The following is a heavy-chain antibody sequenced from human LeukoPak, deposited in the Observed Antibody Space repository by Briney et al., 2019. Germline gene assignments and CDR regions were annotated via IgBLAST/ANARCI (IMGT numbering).Heavy chain of an antibody. J-gene: IGHJ6*03. CDR1: GFTFSSFD. CDR3: ARGPPRGKYYYMDV. D-gene: IGHD1-1*01. V-gene: IGHV3-13*01. CDR2: IGTASDT. Sequence: GVSLRLSCAASGFTFSSFDMHWVRQPTGQGLEWLSSIGTASDTYYPGSVEGRFTLSRDNAKNSLYLQMNSLTAGDTAVYYCARGPPRGKYYYMDVWGKGTTVTVSS.